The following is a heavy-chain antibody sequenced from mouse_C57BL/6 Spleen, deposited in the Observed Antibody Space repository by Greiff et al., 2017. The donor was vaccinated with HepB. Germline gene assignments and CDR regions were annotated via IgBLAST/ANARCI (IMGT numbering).Heavy chain of an antibody. D-gene: IGHD4-1*01. CDR1: GYTFTSYT. CDR2: INPSSGYT. CDR3: ARWGELGRKGYFDY. J-gene: IGHJ2*01. Sequence: QVHVKQSGAELARPGASVKMSCKASGYTFTSYTMHWVKQRPGQGLEWIGYINPSSGYTKYNQKFKDKATLTADKSSSTAYMQLSSLTSEDSAVYYCARWGELGRKGYFDYWGQSTTLTVSS. V-gene: IGHV1-4*01.